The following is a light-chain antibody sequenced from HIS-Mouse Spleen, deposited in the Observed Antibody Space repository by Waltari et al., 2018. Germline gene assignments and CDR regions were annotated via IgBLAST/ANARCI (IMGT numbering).Light chain of an antibody. J-gene: IGLJ2*01. CDR2: EDS. CDR3: YSTDSSGNHRV. CDR1: ALPKKY. Sequence: SYELTQPPSVSVSPGQTARITCSGDALPKKYAYWYQQKSGQAPVLVIYEDSKRPSGIPGRCAGSSAGTMATLTISGAQVEDEADYDCYSTDSSGNHRVFGGGTKLTVL. V-gene: IGLV3-10*01.